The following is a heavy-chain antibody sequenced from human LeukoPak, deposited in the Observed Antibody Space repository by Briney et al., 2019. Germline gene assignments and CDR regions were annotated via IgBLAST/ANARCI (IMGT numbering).Heavy chain of an antibody. CDR3: ARDGSSGYYFFDAFDI. Sequence: ASVKVSCKASGYTFTGYYMHWVRQAPGQGLEWMGWINPNSGGTNYAQKFQGRVTMTRDTSISTAYMELSRLRSDDTAVYYCARDGSSGYYFFDAFDIWGQGTMVTVSS. V-gene: IGHV1-2*02. CDR2: INPNSGGT. J-gene: IGHJ3*02. CDR1: GYTFTGYY. D-gene: IGHD3-22*01.